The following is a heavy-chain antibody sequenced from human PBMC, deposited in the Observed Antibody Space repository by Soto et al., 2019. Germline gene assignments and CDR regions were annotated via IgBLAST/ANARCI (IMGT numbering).Heavy chain of an antibody. J-gene: IGHJ4*02. V-gene: IGHV1-18*01. CDR3: ARDLDASGSYYTGY. D-gene: IGHD3-10*01. CDR1: GYTFSSIG. Sequence: ASVKVSCKASGYTFSSIGISWVRQAPGQGLEWMGWIRPYNADTYYAQRFQGRVTMTTDTSTSTAYLELRGLRSDDTGVYYCARDLDASGSYYTGYWGQGTLVTV. CDR2: IRPYNADT.